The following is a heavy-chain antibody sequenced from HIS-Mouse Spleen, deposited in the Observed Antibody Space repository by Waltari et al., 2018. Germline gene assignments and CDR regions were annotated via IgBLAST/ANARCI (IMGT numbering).Heavy chain of an antibody. Sequence: QLQLQESGPGLVKPSETLSLTCTVSGGSISSSSYYWGWIRQPPGKGMEWIGSIYYSGGTCYNPSLKSRVTMSVDTSKNQFSLKLSSVTAADTAVYYCAYGDYFDYWGQGTLVTVSS. CDR3: AYGDYFDY. J-gene: IGHJ4*02. D-gene: IGHD4-17*01. CDR1: GGSISSSSYY. V-gene: IGHV4-39*01. CDR2: IYYSGGT.